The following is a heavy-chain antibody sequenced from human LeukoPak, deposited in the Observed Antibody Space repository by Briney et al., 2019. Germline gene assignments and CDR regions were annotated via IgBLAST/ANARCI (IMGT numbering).Heavy chain of an antibody. CDR3: ARDLGNTGWYTFEY. CDR1: GGSISSGGYY. CDR2: IYYSGST. D-gene: IGHD6-19*01. J-gene: IGHJ4*02. Sequence: SQTLSLTCTVSGGSISSGGYYWSWIRQHPGKGLEWIGYIYYSGSTYYNPSLKSRVTISVDTSKNQFSLQLNSVTPEDTAVYYCARDLGNTGWYTFEYWGQGTLVTVSS. V-gene: IGHV4-31*03.